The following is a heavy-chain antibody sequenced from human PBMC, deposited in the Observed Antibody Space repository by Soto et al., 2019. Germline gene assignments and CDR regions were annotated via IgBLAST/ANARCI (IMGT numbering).Heavy chain of an antibody. V-gene: IGHV4-31*03. D-gene: IGHD5-12*01. J-gene: IGHJ4*02. CDR1: GGSISSGGYY. CDR3: ARDYGGYSGYDFVSYFDY. Sequence: NPSETLSLTCTVSGGSISSGGYYWSWIRQHPGKGLEWIGYIYYSGSTYYNPSLKSRVTISVDTSKNQSSLKLSSVTAADTAVYYCARDYGGYSGYDFVSYFDYWGQGTLVTVSS. CDR2: IYYSGST.